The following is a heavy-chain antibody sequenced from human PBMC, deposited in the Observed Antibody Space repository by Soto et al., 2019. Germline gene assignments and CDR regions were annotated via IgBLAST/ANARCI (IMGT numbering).Heavy chain of an antibody. CDR1: GGSISSSSYY. D-gene: IGHD3-10*01. CDR3: ASPFGSGSYPLPDYYYMDV. CDR2: IYYSGST. V-gene: IGHV4-39*01. Sequence: SETLSLTCTVSGGSISSSSYYWGWNRQHPGKGLEWIGSIYYSGSTYYNPSLKSRVTISVDTSKNQFSLKLSSVTAADTAVYYCASPFGSGSYPLPDYYYMDVWGKGTTVTVSS. J-gene: IGHJ6*03.